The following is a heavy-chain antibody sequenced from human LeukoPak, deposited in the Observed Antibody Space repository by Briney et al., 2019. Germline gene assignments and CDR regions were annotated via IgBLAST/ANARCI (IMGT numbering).Heavy chain of an antibody. Sequence: PSETLSLTCAVYGGSFSGYYWSWIRQPPGKGLEWIGEINHSGSTNYSPSLKSRVTISVDTSKNQFSLKLSSVTAADTAVYYCARGQALYSSGWSRDYWGQGTLVTVSS. D-gene: IGHD6-19*01. J-gene: IGHJ4*02. V-gene: IGHV4-34*01. CDR2: INHSGST. CDR1: GGSFSGYY. CDR3: ARGQALYSSGWSRDY.